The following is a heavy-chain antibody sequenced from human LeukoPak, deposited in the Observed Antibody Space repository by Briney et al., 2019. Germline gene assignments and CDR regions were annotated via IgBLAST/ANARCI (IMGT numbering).Heavy chain of an antibody. J-gene: IGHJ3*02. V-gene: IGHV7-4-1*02. CDR2: INTNTANP. CDR3: ARAHGPQWAFDI. D-gene: IGHD6-19*01. CDR1: GYTFISYA. Sequence: ASVKVSCKASGYTFISYAMNWVRQAPGQGLEWMGWINTNTANPTYAQGFTGRFAFSLDTSVSTAYLQINSLKAEDTAVYYCARAHGPQWAFDIWGQGTAVTVSS.